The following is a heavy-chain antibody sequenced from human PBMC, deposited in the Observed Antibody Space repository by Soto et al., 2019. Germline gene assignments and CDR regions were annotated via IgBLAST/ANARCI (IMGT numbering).Heavy chain of an antibody. CDR3: AKGIESYDFWSGYYEGNWFDP. V-gene: IGHV3-23*01. D-gene: IGHD3-3*01. CDR1: GFTFSSYA. J-gene: IGHJ5*02. Sequence: LGGSLRLSCAASGFTFSSYAMSWVRQAPGKGLEWVSAISGSGGSTYYADSVKGRFTISRDNSKNTLYLQMNSLRAEDTAVYYCAKGIESYDFWSGYYEGNWFDPWGQGTLVTVSS. CDR2: ISGSGGST.